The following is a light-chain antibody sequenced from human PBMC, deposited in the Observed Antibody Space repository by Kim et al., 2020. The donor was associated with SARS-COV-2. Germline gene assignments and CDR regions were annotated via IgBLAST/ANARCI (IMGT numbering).Light chain of an antibody. CDR2: DAS. J-gene: IGKJ1*01. V-gene: IGKV1-5*01. CDR1: QRIDRW. Sequence: IKMTPTPSTMSASVGDRVTITCRASQRIDRWLAWYQQKPGKAPKLLIYDASTLESAVPARFSGSGYGTEFTLTISSLQPDDFATYYCYQYRDYSSPWTFGQGTKVEIK. CDR3: YQYRDYSSPWT.